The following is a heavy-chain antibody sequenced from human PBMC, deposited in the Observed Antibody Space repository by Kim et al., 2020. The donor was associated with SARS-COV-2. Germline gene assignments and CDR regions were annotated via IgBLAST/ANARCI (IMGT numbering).Heavy chain of an antibody. CDR3: AKGLHIWVLSEYFQH. D-gene: IGHD3-16*01. CDR1: GFAFDDYA. CDR2: ICWDNANI. V-gene: IGHV3-9*01. J-gene: IGHJ1*01. Sequence: GGSLRLSCAASGFAFDDYAMHWVRQAPGKGLEWVSGICWDNANIGYADSVKGRFTISRDNSKNSLYLQMNSLRAEDTALYYCAKGLHIWVLSEYFQHWGQGTLVTVSS.